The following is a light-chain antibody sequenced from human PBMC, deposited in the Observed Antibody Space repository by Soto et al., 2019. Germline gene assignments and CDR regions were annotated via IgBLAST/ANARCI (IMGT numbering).Light chain of an antibody. Sequence: DIQLTQSPSFLSASVGDRVTITCRASQGISSYLAWYQQKPGKAPKLLIYAASTLQSGVPSRFSGSGSGTEFTLTISSLQPEDFATYFCQQLNSYPRRFGTGTKVDIK. V-gene: IGKV1-9*01. CDR1: QGISSY. J-gene: IGKJ3*01. CDR3: QQLNSYPRR. CDR2: AAS.